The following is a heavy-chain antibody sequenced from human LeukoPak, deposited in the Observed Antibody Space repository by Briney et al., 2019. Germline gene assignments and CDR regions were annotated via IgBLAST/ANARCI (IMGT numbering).Heavy chain of an antibody. CDR1: GFTFSSYW. D-gene: IGHD1-14*01. Sequence: PGGSLRLSCAASGFTFSSYWMHWVRQAPGKGLVWVSRINSDGSSTSCADSVKGRFTISRDNAKNTLYLQMNSLRAEDTAVYYCARDIRRLEPYFDYWGQGTLVTVSS. J-gene: IGHJ4*02. CDR2: INSDGSST. CDR3: ARDIRRLEPYFDY. V-gene: IGHV3-74*01.